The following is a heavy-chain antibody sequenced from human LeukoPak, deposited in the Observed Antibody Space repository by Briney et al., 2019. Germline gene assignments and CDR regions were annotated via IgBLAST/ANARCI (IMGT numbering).Heavy chain of an antibody. Sequence: PSETLSLTCTVSGGSISSYYWSWIRQPPGKGLERIGYIYYSGSTNYNPSLKSRVTISVDTSKNQFSLKLSSVTAADTAVYYCARGGAAARGNNAFDIWGQGTMVTVSS. CDR1: GGSISSYY. J-gene: IGHJ3*02. CDR2: IYYSGST. D-gene: IGHD6-13*01. CDR3: ARGGAAARGNNAFDI. V-gene: IGHV4-59*01.